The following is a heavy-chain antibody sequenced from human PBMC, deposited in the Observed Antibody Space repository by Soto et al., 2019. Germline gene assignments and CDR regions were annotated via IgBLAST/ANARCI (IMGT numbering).Heavy chain of an antibody. J-gene: IGHJ4*02. Sequence: SETLSLTCTVSDGSISTYFCDWIRQPAGKGLEWIGRIDNSGNTNYNPSLKSRVTMSADTSRNQFSLKLNSVTAADAAVYYCARGGQDFWSGPFDYWGQGALVTVSS. CDR1: DGSISTYF. CDR2: IDNSGNT. CDR3: ARGGQDFWSGPFDY. D-gene: IGHD3-3*01. V-gene: IGHV4-4*07.